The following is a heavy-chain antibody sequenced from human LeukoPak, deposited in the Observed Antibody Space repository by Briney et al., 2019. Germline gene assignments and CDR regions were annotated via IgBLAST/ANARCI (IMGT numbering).Heavy chain of an antibody. CDR1: GYTFTSYG. J-gene: IGHJ4*02. CDR3: ATISGSYFSTPDDY. Sequence: ASVKVSCKASGYTFTSYGISWVRQAPGQGLEWMGWISAYNGNTNYAQKLQGRVTMTTDTSTSTAYTELRSLRSDDTAVYYCATISGSYFSTPDDYWGQGTLVTVSS. CDR2: ISAYNGNT. V-gene: IGHV1-18*01. D-gene: IGHD1-26*01.